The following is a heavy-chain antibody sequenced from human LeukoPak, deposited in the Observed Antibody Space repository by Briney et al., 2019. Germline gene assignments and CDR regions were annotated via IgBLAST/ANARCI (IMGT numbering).Heavy chain of an antibody. D-gene: IGHD2-15*01. J-gene: IGHJ3*02. CDR2: IIPIFGTA. V-gene: IGHV1-69*05. CDR1: GGTFSSYA. CDR3: ASGRYCSGGSCYEDAFDI. Sequence: SVKVSCKASGGTFSSYAISWVRQAPGQGLEWMGRIIPIFGTANYAQKFQGRVTITTDESTSTAYMELSSLRSEDTAVYYCASGRYCSGGSCYEDAFDIWGQGTMVTVSS.